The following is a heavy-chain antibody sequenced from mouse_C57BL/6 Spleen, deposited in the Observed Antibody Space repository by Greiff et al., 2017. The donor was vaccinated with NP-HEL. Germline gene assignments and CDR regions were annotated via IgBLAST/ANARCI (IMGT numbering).Heavy chain of an antibody. CDR3: AVYYGYDGASYWDY. D-gene: IGHD2-2*01. CDR2: IWGDGST. V-gene: IGHV2-3*01. J-gene: IGHJ2*01. Sequence: VQLQQSGPGLVAPSQSLSITCTVSGFSLTSYGVSWVRQPQGKGLAWLGVIWGDGSTNNNSALLSSLSISKDISKSQIFLKLNSLQTDDTATYYCAVYYGYDGASYWDYWGQGTTLTVSS. CDR1: GFSLTSYG.